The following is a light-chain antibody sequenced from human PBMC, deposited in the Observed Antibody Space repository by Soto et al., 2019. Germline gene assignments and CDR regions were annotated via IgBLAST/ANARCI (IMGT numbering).Light chain of an antibody. CDR1: SGSIASNY. CDR3: QSYDATNQV. V-gene: IGLV6-57*01. Sequence: NFMLTQPHSVSESPGKTVIISCTHSSGSIASNYVQLYQQRPGSSPTTVIYEDNQRPSGVPNRFSGSIDSSSNSASLTISGLETEDEADYFCQSYDATNQVFGGGTKLTVL. J-gene: IGLJ3*02. CDR2: EDN.